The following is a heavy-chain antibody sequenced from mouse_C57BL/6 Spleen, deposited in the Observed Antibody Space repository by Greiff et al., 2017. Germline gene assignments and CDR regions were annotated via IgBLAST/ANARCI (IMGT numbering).Heavy chain of an antibody. J-gene: IGHJ2*01. Sequence: VQLQQSGPELVKPGASVKISCKASGYSFTGYYMNWVKQSPEKSLEWIGEINPSTGGTTYNQKFKAKAKLTVDKSSSTAYMQLKSLTSEDSAVYYCARKDYYGSSPYYFDYWGQGTTLTVSS. CDR1: GYSFTGYY. D-gene: IGHD1-1*01. CDR3: ARKDYYGSSPYYFDY. V-gene: IGHV1-42*01. CDR2: INPSTGGT.